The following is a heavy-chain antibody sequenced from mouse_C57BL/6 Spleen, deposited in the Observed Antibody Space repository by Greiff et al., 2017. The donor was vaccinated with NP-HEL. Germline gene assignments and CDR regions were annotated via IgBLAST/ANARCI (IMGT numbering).Heavy chain of an antibody. CDR1: GFTFSSYG. Sequence: EVQGVESGGDLVKPGGSLKLSCAASGFTFSSYGLSWVRQTPDKRLEWVATISSGGSYTYYPDSVKGRFTISRDNAKNTLYLQMSSLKSEDTAMYYCARHDLGSSLYYAMDYWGQGTSVTVSS. J-gene: IGHJ4*01. D-gene: IGHD1-1*01. CDR3: ARHDLGSSLYYAMDY. V-gene: IGHV5-6*01. CDR2: ISSGGSYT.